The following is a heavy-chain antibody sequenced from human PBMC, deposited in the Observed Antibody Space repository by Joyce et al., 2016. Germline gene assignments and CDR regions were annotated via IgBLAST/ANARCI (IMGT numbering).Heavy chain of an antibody. Sequence: QVQLQESGPRLVKPSQTLSLTCTVSGGSIGSGDHYWTWIRQPPGKGLEWSGNIYYSGNTFYNPSLRSRGTISLDTIKNQFSLELNSVTAADTAVYYCARDVGYYGSGSYYQFDYWGQGALVSVSA. D-gene: IGHD3-10*01. CDR3: ARDVGYYGSGSYYQFDY. CDR1: GGSIGSGDHY. J-gene: IGHJ4*02. V-gene: IGHV4-30-4*01. CDR2: IYYSGNT.